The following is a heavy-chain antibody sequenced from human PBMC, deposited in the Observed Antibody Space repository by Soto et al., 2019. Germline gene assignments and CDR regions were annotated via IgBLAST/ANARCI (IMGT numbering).Heavy chain of an antibody. D-gene: IGHD1-26*01. CDR1: IGSFSSYY. V-gene: IGHV4-34*02. Sequence: QVQLQQWGAGLLKPSETLSLTCAVHIGSFSSYYCTWTRQPSGKGLEWICESPPSGDTDYNPTLSTRFSISIDTSNIQFPLRMIVGTAADTDVCLCARGRAPRTGGRTWGHGTVVTVSS. J-gene: IGHJ5*01. CDR3: ARGRAPRTGGRT. CDR2: SPPSGDT.